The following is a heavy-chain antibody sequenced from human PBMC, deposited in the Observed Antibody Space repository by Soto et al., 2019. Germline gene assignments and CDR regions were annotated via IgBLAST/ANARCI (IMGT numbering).Heavy chain of an antibody. V-gene: IGHV4-39*01. D-gene: IGHD4-17*01. J-gene: IGHJ4*02. CDR3: ARHWTTVTTYYFDY. CDR1: GGSISSSSYY. Sequence: SETLSLTCTVSGGSISSSSYYWGWIRQPPGKGLEWIGSIYYSGSTYYNPSLKSRVTISVDTSKNQFSLKLSSVTAADTAVYYCARHWTTVTTYYFDYWSQGTLVTVSS. CDR2: IYYSGST.